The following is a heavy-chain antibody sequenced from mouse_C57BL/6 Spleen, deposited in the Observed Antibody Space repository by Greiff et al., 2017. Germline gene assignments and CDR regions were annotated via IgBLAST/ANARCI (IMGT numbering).Heavy chain of an antibody. D-gene: IGHD1-1*01. CDR3: ARNYYGSSYVRYYAMDY. CDR2: IWSDGST. V-gene: IGHV2-6*02. CDR1: GFSLTSYG. Sequence: VQLQQSGPGLVAPSQSLSITCTVSGFSLTSYGVHWVRQPPGKGLEWLVVIWSDGSTTYNSALKSRLSISKDNSKSQVFLKMNSLQTDDTAMYYCARNYYGSSYVRYYAMDYWGQGTSVTVSS. J-gene: IGHJ4*01.